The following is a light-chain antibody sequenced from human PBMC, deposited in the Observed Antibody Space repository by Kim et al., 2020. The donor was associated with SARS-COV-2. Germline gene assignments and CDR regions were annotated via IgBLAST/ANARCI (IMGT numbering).Light chain of an antibody. J-gene: IGLJ3*02. Sequence: QRVTIPCTGSSSNIGAGYDVNWYQQLPGTPPKLLIYHNTNRPSGVTDRFSASKSGTSASLAITGLQAEDEGDYSCQSYDTSLGHWVFGGGTQLTVL. V-gene: IGLV1-40*01. CDR2: HNT. CDR1: SSNIGAGYD. CDR3: QSYDTSLGHWV.